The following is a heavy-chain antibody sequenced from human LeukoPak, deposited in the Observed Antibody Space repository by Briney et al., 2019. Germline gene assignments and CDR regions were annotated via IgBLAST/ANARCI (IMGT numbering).Heavy chain of an antibody. CDR3: AREHPTAIATDY. D-gene: IGHD2-21*02. Sequence: PSQTLSLTCTVSGGSISSGGYYWSWIRQHPGKGLEWIGRIYSTGSSNYNPSLKSRLTMSIDTSRNQFSLKLTSVTAADTAIYYCAREHPTAIATDYWGQGTLVTVSS. J-gene: IGHJ4*02. CDR2: IYSTGSS. CDR1: GGSISSGGYY. V-gene: IGHV4-61*02.